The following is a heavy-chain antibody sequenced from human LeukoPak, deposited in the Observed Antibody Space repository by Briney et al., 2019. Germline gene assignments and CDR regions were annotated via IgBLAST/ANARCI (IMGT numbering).Heavy chain of an antibody. V-gene: IGHV3-48*02. CDR1: GFTFSGYS. CDR2: ITSSSRTT. CDR3: ARSRDGYNVFNY. D-gene: IGHD5-24*01. Sequence: GGSLRLSCAASGFTFSGYSMNWVRQAPGKGLEWISHITSSSRTTYHADSVKGRFTISRDNAKNSLYLQMNSLRDEDTAVYYCARSRDGYNVFNYWGQGTLVTVSS. J-gene: IGHJ4*02.